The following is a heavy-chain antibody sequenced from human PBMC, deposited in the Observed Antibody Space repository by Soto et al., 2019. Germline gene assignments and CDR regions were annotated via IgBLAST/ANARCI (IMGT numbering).Heavy chain of an antibody. Sequence: GASVKFSCKSSGGTFSSYAISWVRQAPGQGLEWMGGIIPIFGTANYAQKFQGRVTITADESTSTAYMELSSLRSEDTAVYYCAISVGDYYDSSDHAWCDPWGQGHLVTV. J-gene: IGHJ5*02. V-gene: IGHV1-69*13. CDR3: AISVGDYYDSSDHAWCDP. CDR2: IIPIFGTA. D-gene: IGHD3-22*01. CDR1: GGTFSSYA.